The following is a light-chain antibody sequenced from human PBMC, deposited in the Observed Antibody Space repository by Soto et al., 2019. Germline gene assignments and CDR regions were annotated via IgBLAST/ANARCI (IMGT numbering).Light chain of an antibody. J-gene: IGKJ1*01. CDR1: QSISHW. V-gene: IGKV1-5*03. CDR2: KAS. Sequence: DIQMTQSPSTLSASVGGRVTITCRASQSISHWLAWYQQKPGQVPKVLIYKASVLENGVPSRFSGSGFGTEFTLTISYLQPDDSATYFCQHYSTYVWTFGQGTRVDIK. CDR3: QHYSTYVWT.